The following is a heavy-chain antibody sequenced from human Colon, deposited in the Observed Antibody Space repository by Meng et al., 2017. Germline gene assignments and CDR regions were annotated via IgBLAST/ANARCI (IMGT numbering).Heavy chain of an antibody. Sequence: GEPPKISCAASGFTFSSYWMHWVRPAPGKGLVWVSRTNSDGSSTSYANSVKGRFTIPSDNAKNTLYLHTNSLRAEDTTVYYCARVVVGDTSLRYYYCMDVWGQGTTVTVSS. D-gene: IGHD1-26*01. J-gene: IGHJ6*02. V-gene: IGHV3-74*01. CDR3: ARVVVGDTSLRYYYCMDV. CDR2: TNSDGSST. CDR1: GFTFSSYW.